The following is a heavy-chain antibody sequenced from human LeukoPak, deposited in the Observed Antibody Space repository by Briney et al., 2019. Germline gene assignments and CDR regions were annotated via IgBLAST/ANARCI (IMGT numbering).Heavy chain of an antibody. CDR2: IYTSGST. J-gene: IGHJ3*02. D-gene: IGHD1-1*01. CDR3: AREALERGDAFDI. Sequence: PSETLSLTCTVSGGSLSSGSYYWSWIRQPAGKGLEWIGRIYTSGSTNYNPSLKSRVTISVDTSKNQFSLKLSSVTAADTAVYYCAREALERGDAFDIWGQGTMVTVSS. V-gene: IGHV4-61*02. CDR1: GGSLSSGSYY.